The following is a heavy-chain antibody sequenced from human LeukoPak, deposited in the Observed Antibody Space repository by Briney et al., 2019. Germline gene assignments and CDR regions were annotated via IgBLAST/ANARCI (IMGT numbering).Heavy chain of an antibody. V-gene: IGHV3-30*04. D-gene: IGHD6-13*01. CDR3: ARDLKDSSSWYPFYYMDV. CDR2: ISYDGSNK. Sequence: GGSLRLSCAASGFTFSSYAMHWVRQAPGKGLEWVAVISYDGSNKYYADSVKGRFTISRDNSKNTLYLQMNSLRAEDTAVYYCARDLKDSSSWYPFYYMDVWGKGTTVTVSS. J-gene: IGHJ6*03. CDR1: GFTFSSYA.